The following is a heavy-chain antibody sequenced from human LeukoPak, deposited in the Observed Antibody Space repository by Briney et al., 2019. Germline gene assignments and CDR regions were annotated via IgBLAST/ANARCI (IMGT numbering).Heavy chain of an antibody. J-gene: IGHJ4*02. CDR1: GFTFSSYA. CDR2: IGGSGGST. CDR3: AKATDEYYFDY. Sequence: GGSLRLSCAASGFTFSSYAMSWVRQAPGKGLEWVSAIGGSGGSTDYADSVKGRITISRDNSKNTLYLQMNSLRAEDTAVYYCAKATDEYYFDYWGQGTLVTVSS. V-gene: IGHV3-23*01.